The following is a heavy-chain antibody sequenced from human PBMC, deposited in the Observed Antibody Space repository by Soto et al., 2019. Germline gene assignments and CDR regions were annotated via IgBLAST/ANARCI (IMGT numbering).Heavy chain of an antibody. D-gene: IGHD3-10*01. J-gene: IGHJ6*03. CDR3: ATPWFYGSGSYLRVYYHYMDV. CDR2: ISGSGGST. Sequence: GGSXRLSCAASGFTFSSYAMSWVRQAPGKGLEWVSAISGSGGSTYYADSVKGRFTISRDNSKNTLYLQMNSLRAEDTAVYYCATPWFYGSGSYLRVYYHYMDVWGKGTTVTVSS. V-gene: IGHV3-23*01. CDR1: GFTFSSYA.